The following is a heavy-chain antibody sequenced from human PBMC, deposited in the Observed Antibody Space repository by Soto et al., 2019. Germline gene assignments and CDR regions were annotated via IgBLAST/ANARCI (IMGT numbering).Heavy chain of an antibody. D-gene: IGHD3-3*01. CDR1: VCIFGSYN. V-gene: IGHV1-8*01. CDR3: AREDELERLL. J-gene: IGHJ4*02. Sequence: SGAEVKKPGASVKVSCKASVCIFGSYNINWVRQATRQGLDWMGWMNPNSATTGFAQKFQGRVTMTRDTSIATVYLELNRLTSDDTAIFYCAREDELERLLWGQGTLVTVSS. CDR2: MNPNSATT.